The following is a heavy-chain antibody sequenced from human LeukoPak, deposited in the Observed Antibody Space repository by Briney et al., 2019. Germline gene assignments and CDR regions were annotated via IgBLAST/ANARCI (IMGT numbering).Heavy chain of an antibody. J-gene: IGHJ4*02. D-gene: IGHD3-9*01. CDR1: GFSFNNYA. V-gene: IGHV3-30*04. CDR3: GGDTLTPLDY. CDR2: ISYEGSNK. Sequence: GGALRLSCVGSGFSFNNYAMFWVHQGPGKGLEWVAVISYEGSNKYYGDSVKGRFTISRDNSKNTVYLHMNNLRVDDTAAYFCGGDTLTPLDYWGQGTVVTVSS.